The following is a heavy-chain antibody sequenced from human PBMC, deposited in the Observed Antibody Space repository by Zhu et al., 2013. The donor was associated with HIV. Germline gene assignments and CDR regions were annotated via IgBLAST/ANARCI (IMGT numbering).Heavy chain of an antibody. CDR1: GGTFSSYA. CDR3: ARSQSSGYYYY. V-gene: IGHV1-69*01. J-gene: IGHJ4*02. D-gene: IGHD3-9*01. CDR2: IILSFGSP. Sequence: QVQLVQSGTEVKKPGSSVKVSCKASGGTFSSYAVSWVRQAPGQGLDWMGGIILSFGSPNYAQKFQGRVTITADESTSTAYMELSSLRSEDTAVYYCARSQSSGYYYYWGQGTLVTVSS.